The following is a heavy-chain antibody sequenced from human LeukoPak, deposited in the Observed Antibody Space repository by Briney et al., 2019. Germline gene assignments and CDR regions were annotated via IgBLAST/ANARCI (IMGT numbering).Heavy chain of an antibody. CDR3: ASGPPFLKYFEY. D-gene: IGHD3-3*01. J-gene: IGHJ4*02. V-gene: IGHV3-23*01. CDR2: ISVGAEYM. CDR1: GFTFSTYV. Sequence: PGGSLRLSCVASGFTFSTYVMNWFRQAPGKGLEWVSTISVGAEYMFYADSVKGRFTISRDDSNNALYLQMHSLRAEDTALYYCASGPPFLKYFEYWGQGTLVTVSS.